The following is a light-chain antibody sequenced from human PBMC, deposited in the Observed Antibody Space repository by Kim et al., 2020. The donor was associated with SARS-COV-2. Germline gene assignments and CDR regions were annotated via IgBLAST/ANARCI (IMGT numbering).Light chain of an antibody. Sequence: SSELTQDPAVSVALGQTVKITCQGDSLKTSYATWYQQKPGQAPVLVLYGKDNRPSGIPDRFSGSSSSNTGSLTITGAQAEDEADYYCSSRGTSTSHVVFG. CDR3: SSRGTSTSHVV. CDR1: SLKTSY. CDR2: GKD. V-gene: IGLV3-19*01. J-gene: IGLJ2*01.